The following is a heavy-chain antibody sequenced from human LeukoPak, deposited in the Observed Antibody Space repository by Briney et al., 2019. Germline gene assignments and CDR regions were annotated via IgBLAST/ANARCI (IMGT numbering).Heavy chain of an antibody. Sequence: GASVKVSSKASLYTLTSYNMHSVRPTPEQRRERRGIINPSGGRTSYAQKVQGRVTMTRDMSTSTVYMELSSLRSEDTAVYYCARGGDYVWGSYRPDNYYYYMDVWGKGTTVTVSS. CDR2: INPSGGRT. V-gene: IGHV1-46*01. D-gene: IGHD3-16*02. CDR3: ARGGDYVWGSYRPDNYYYYMDV. J-gene: IGHJ6*03. CDR1: LYTLTSYN.